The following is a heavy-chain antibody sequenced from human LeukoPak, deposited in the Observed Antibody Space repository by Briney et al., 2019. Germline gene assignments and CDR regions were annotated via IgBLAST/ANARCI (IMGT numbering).Heavy chain of an antibody. V-gene: IGHV1-2*04. Sequence: ASVKVSCKASGYTFTSYAMHWVRQAPGQRLEWMGWINPNSGGTNYAQKFQGWVTMTRDTSISTAYMELSRLRSDDTAVYYCAREGAAAASLYYYYGMDVWGQGTTVTVSS. CDR3: AREGAAAASLYYYYGMDV. CDR1: GYTFTSYA. CDR2: INPNSGGT. D-gene: IGHD2-2*01. J-gene: IGHJ6*02.